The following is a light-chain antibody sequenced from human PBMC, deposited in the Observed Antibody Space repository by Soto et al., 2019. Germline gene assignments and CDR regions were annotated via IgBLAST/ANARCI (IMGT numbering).Light chain of an antibody. CDR2: DAS. V-gene: IGKV1-33*01. CDR1: RDISIY. J-gene: IGKJ4*01. CDR3: QLYGNGPLT. Sequence: DIQMTQSPSSLSASVGNRVTITCQARRDISIYLSWYHQKPGKAPKLLISDASNLETGVPSRFSGSGSGINFTFTISSLQPEDIAIYYCQLYGNGPLTFGGGTKLE.